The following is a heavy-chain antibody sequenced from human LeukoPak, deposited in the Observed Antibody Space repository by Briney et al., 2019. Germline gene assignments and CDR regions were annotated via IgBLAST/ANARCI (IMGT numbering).Heavy chain of an antibody. CDR1: GFTFSIYW. V-gene: IGHV3-74*01. Sequence: QPGGSLKLSCAASGFTFSIYWMYCVRQGPGKGLVWVSRVSNDGSSTAYADSVRGRFTISRDNAKNTLYLQMNSLRAEDTAVYYCVGAAADTTPRPWGQGTLVTVSS. J-gene: IGHJ4*02. CDR3: VGAAADTTPRP. CDR2: VSNDGSST. D-gene: IGHD6-13*01.